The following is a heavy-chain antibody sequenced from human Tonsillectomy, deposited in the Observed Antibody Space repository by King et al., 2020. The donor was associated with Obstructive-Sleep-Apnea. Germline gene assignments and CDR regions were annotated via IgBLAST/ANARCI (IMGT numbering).Heavy chain of an antibody. CDR1: GFTFSNYT. V-gene: IGHV3-30*04. CDR2: LSSDGSNK. D-gene: IGHD1-26*01. CDR3: ASLVGATSWDAFDI. J-gene: IGHJ3*02. Sequence: VQLVESGGGVVQPGRSLKLSCAASGFTFSNYTMHWVRQAPGKGLEWVAVLSSDGSNKYYADSVKGRFTISRDNSKNTLYLRMNSLRAEDTAVYYCASLVGATSWDAFDIWGQGTVVSVSS.